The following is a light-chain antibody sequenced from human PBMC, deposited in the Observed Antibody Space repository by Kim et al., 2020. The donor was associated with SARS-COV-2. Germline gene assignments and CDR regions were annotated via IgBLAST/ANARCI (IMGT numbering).Light chain of an antibody. V-gene: IGLV1-51*01. CDR1: SFKIGNTF. CDR2: DNN. CDR3: ATWDNSLSVWV. Sequence: GQKITISCSGSSFKIGNTFISWYQQVPGRAPKLLIFDNNKRASGIPDRFSGSNSGTSATLGITGLQTGDEADYYCATWDNSLSVWVFGGGTILTVL. J-gene: IGLJ3*02.